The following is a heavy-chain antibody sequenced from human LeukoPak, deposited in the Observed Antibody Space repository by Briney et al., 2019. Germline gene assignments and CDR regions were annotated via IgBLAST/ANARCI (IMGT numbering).Heavy chain of an antibody. CDR1: GFTFDDYA. CDR2: ISWNSGSI. J-gene: IGHJ3*02. CDR3: AKVRQWLVQDDAFDI. V-gene: IGHV3-9*01. D-gene: IGHD6-19*01. Sequence: PGGSLRLSCEASGFTFDDYAMHWVRQAPGKGLEWVSGISWNSGSIGYADSVKGRFTISRDNAKNSLYLQMNSLRAEDTALYYCAKVRQWLVQDDAFDIWGQGTMVTVSS.